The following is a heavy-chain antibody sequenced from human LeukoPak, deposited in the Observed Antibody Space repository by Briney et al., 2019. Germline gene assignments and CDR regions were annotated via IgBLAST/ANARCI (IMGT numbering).Heavy chain of an antibody. J-gene: IGHJ4*02. D-gene: IGHD6-19*01. V-gene: IGHV4-34*01. CDR1: GGSYSGYY. Sequence: SETLSLTCVVYGGSYSGYYWNWIRQSPGKGLEWIGEINHRGSTNYNPSLKRRVTISLDTSKNQFSLKLSSVTAADTAVYYCARDLFVFSSGWYLVYWGQGTLVTVSS. CDR2: INHRGST. CDR3: ARDLFVFSSGWYLVY.